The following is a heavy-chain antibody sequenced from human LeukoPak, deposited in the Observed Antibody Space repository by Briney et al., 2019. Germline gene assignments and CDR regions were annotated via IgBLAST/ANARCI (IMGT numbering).Heavy chain of an antibody. CDR1: GFTFSNYW. CDR2: MKEVGSEK. CDR3: ARLGYCKSGVCPANV. V-gene: IGHV3-7*03. J-gene: IGHJ6*02. Sequence: GGSLRLSCAASGFTFSNYWMSWVRPAPGKGREWVANMKEVGSEKYYVDSVKGRFTISRDNAKNSLYLQMNSPRAEDTAVYYCARLGYCKSGVCPANVWGQGTTVTVSS. D-gene: IGHD2-8*01.